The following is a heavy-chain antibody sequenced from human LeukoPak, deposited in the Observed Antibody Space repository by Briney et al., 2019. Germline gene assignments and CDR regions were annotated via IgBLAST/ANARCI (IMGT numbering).Heavy chain of an antibody. CDR3: ARGSGRDGYNPPFDY. J-gene: IGHJ4*02. D-gene: IGHD5-24*01. CDR2: IYTSGST. Sequence: KPSETLSLTCTVSGGPISSSSYYWSWIRQPAGKGLEWIGRIYTSGSTNYNPSLKSRVTMSVDTSKNQFSLKLSSVTAADTAVYYCARGSGRDGYNPPFDYWGQGTLVTVSS. V-gene: IGHV4-61*02. CDR1: GGPISSSSYY.